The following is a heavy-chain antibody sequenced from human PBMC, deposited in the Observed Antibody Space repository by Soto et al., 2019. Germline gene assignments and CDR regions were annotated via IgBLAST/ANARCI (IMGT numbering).Heavy chain of an antibody. J-gene: IGHJ6*02. V-gene: IGHV3-48*02. D-gene: IGHD1-26*01. Sequence: EVQLVESGGGLVQPGGSLRLSCAASGFTFSSYSMNWVRQAPGKGLEWVSYISSSSSTIYYADSVKGRFTISRDNAKNSLYLQMNSLRDEDTAVYYCARKWGEPDYYYGMDVWGQGTTVTVSS. CDR1: GFTFSSYS. CDR2: ISSSSSTI. CDR3: ARKWGEPDYYYGMDV.